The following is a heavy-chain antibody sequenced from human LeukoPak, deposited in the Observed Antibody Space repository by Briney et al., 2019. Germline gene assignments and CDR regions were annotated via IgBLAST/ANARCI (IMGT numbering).Heavy chain of an antibody. CDR3: ARDRSAATILGFDI. CDR2: INNDGSSA. J-gene: IGHJ3*02. D-gene: IGHD2-15*01. Sequence: GGSLRLSCAASGFTFSSYWMHWVRQTPGKGLIYISRINNDGSSANYADSVRGRFTISRDNAENTLYLQMNSLRAEDTAVYYCARDRSAATILGFDIWGQGTMVTVSS. CDR1: GFTFSSYW. V-gene: IGHV3-74*01.